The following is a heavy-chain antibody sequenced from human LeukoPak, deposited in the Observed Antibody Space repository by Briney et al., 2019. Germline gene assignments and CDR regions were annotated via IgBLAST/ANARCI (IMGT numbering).Heavy chain of an antibody. Sequence: PSETLSLTCTVSGGSISSSSYYWGWIRQPPGKGLEWIGSIYYSGSTYYNPSLKSRVTISVDTSKNQFSLKLSSVTAADTAVYYCARHVIVGPSAFDIWGQGTMVTVSS. J-gene: IGHJ3*02. D-gene: IGHD1-26*01. CDR2: IYYSGST. CDR1: GGSISSSSYY. V-gene: IGHV4-39*01. CDR3: ARHVIVGPSAFDI.